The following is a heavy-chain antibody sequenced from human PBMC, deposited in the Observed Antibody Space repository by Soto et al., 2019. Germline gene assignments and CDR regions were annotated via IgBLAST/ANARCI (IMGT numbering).Heavy chain of an antibody. J-gene: IGHJ6*03. V-gene: IGHV1-18*01. Sequence: QVQLVQSGTEVKKPGASVTVSCKASGYTFRSYGISWVRQAPGQGLEWMGWISGYNGNTHYSQKFQGKVTMTTDTSTSTAYMELRNLRSDDTAVYYCAKADSNYAGRFSYYYMDVWGTGTMVTVSS. CDR2: ISGYNGNT. CDR1: GYTFRSYG. D-gene: IGHD4-4*01. CDR3: AKADSNYAGRFSYYYMDV.